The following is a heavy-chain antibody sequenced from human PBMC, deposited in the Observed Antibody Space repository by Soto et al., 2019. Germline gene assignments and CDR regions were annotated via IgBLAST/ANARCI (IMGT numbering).Heavy chain of an antibody. D-gene: IGHD7-27*01. CDR3: ARGPSGDKVDS. Sequence: QVQLQESGPGLVKPSQTLSLTCTVSGGSISTVNYWWSWIRQSPDMGLEWVEHIYNGGSTYNNPSLGSRVTMSVDTSKNQLSLTLSSVSAADTAVYYCARGPSGDKVDSWGQGTLVTVSS. V-gene: IGHV4-30-4*01. CDR2: IYNGGST. CDR1: GGSISTVNYW. J-gene: IGHJ4*02.